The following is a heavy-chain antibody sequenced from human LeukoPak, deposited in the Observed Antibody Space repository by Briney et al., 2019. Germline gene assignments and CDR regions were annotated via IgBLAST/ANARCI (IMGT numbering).Heavy chain of an antibody. CDR3: ARAAYSSSPDF. CDR1: GFTFSSYE. V-gene: IGHV3-48*03. Sequence: PGGSLRLSCAASGFTFSSYEMNWVRQAPGKGLEWVSYISSSGSTIYYADSVKGRFTISRDNAKNSLYLHMNSLRDEDTAVYYCARAAYSSSPDFWGQGTRVTVSS. J-gene: IGHJ4*02. CDR2: ISSSGSTI. D-gene: IGHD6-13*01.